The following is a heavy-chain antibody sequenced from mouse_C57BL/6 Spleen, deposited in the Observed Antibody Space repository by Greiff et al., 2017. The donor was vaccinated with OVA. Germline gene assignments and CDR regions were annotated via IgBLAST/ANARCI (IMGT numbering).Heavy chain of an antibody. CDR3: ARWYYYGSSPLDY. V-gene: IGHV1-82*01. CDR2: IYPGDGDT. J-gene: IGHJ2*01. D-gene: IGHD1-1*01. CDR1: GYAFSSSW. Sequence: QVQLQQSGPELVKPGASVKISCKASGYAFSSSWMNWVKHRPGKGLEWIGRIYPGDGDTNYNGKFKGKATLTADKSSSTAYMQLSSLTSEDSAVYFCARWYYYGSSPLDYWGQGTTLTVSS.